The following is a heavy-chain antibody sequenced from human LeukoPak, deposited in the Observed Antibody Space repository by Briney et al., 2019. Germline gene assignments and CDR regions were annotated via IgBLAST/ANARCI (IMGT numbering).Heavy chain of an antibody. CDR2: IYPGDSEI. CDR3: ERGTVGYCNWTKGVPYAY. Sequence: GESLKISCKGSGYTFSSYWIAWVRQMPGKGVECMGIIYPGDSEIRYSPSFQGQVTISVDKSISTAYLQWSSLKASDTAIYYCERGTVGYCNWTKGVPYAYWGQGTLVTVSS. J-gene: IGHJ4*02. CDR1: GYTFSSYW. V-gene: IGHV5-51*01. D-gene: IGHD1-20*01.